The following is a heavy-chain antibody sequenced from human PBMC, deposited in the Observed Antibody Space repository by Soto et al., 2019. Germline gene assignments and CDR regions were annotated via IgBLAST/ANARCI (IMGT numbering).Heavy chain of an antibody. Sequence: SETLSLTCTVSGGSISSSNYYWSWIRQHPGKGLEWIGYIYYSGSTYYNPSLKSRVTISVDTSKNQFSLKLSSVTAADTAVYYCTTDQLAAPYYYYGMDVWGQGTTVTVSS. D-gene: IGHD6-13*01. V-gene: IGHV4-31*03. CDR1: GGSISSSNYY. J-gene: IGHJ6*02. CDR2: IYYSGST. CDR3: TTDQLAAPYYYYGMDV.